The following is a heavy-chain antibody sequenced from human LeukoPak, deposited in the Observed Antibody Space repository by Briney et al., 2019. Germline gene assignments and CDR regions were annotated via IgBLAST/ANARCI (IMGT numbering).Heavy chain of an antibody. D-gene: IGHD1-14*01. Sequence: GGSLRLSCTASGLTFCTSGVNWVRQAPGKGLEWVASIGPTGSDRYHAASIKGRFTISRDNAKNFLYLQMNSLRAEDTAVYYCATETNGRHYDYWGQGTLLTVSS. CDR3: ATETNGRHYDY. J-gene: IGHJ4*02. V-gene: IGHV3-21*01. CDR1: GLTFCTSG. CDR2: IGPTGSDR.